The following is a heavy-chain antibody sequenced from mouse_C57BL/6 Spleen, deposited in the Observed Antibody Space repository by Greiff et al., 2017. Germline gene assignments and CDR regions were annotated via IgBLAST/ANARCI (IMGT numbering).Heavy chain of an antibody. D-gene: IGHD1-1*01. Sequence: QVQLQQSGAELVKPGASVKISCKASGYAFSSYWMNWVKQRPGKGLEWIGQIYPGDGDTNYNGKFKGKATLTADKSSSTAYMQRSSLTSEDSAVYFCARTGAYEGAMDYWGQGTSVTVSS. CDR3: ARTGAYEGAMDY. CDR1: GYAFSSYW. V-gene: IGHV1-80*01. CDR2: IYPGDGDT. J-gene: IGHJ4*01.